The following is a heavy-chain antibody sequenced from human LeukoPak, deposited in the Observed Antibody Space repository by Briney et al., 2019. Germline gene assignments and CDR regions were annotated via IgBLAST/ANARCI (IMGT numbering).Heavy chain of an antibody. CDR3: ARPPTYYYGSGSDAFDI. D-gene: IGHD3-10*01. V-gene: IGHV3-7*03. J-gene: IGHJ3*02. CDR2: IKQDGSEK. CDR1: GFTFSSYW. Sequence: GGSLRLSCAASGFTFSSYWMSWVRQAPGKGLEWVANIKQDGSEKYYVDSVKGRFTISRDNAKNSLYLQMNSLRAEDTAVYYCARPPTYYYGSGSDAFDIWGQGTMVTVSS.